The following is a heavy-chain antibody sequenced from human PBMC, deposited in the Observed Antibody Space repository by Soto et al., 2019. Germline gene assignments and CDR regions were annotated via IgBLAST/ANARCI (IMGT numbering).Heavy chain of an antibody. J-gene: IGHJ5*02. D-gene: IGHD1-1*01. V-gene: IGHV4-59*08. CDR1: GGSIRGYY. CDR2: IYYTGST. Sequence: PSETLSLTCTVSGGSIRGYYWSWIRQTPGKGLEWIGQIYYTGSTNYNPSLKSRVTISVDTSKKHFYLKLSSVTAGDTAMYYCAMTRTTSYNWFDPWGQGTQVTVSS. CDR3: AMTRTTSYNWFDP.